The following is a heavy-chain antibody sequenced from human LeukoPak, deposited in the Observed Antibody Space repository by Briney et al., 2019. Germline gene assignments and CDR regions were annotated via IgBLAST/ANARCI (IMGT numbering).Heavy chain of an antibody. Sequence: PSETLSLTCTVSRCSISSYYWSWIRQPPGEGLEWIGYIYYSGSTNYNPSLKCRVTISVDTSKNQFSLKQSSVTAADTAVYYCARLGRTSYWYFDLWGRGTLVTVSS. CDR1: RCSISSYY. CDR2: IYYSGST. J-gene: IGHJ2*01. CDR3: ARLGRTSYWYFDL. D-gene: IGHD2-2*01. V-gene: IGHV4-59*08.